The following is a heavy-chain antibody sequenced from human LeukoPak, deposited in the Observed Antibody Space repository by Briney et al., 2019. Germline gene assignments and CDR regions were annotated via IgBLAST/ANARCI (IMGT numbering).Heavy chain of an antibody. CDR2: ISSSGSNI. D-gene: IGHD3-22*01. CDR3: ARETYSYDSSGNSPFDY. CDR1: GFTFNNYE. Sequence: GGSLRLSCAASGFTFNNYELNWVRQAPGKGLEGASNISSSGSNIYYADSVKGRFIISRDNAKNSLYLQMNSLRAEDTAVYYCARETYSYDSSGNSPFDYWGQGTLVTVSS. J-gene: IGHJ4*02. V-gene: IGHV3-48*03.